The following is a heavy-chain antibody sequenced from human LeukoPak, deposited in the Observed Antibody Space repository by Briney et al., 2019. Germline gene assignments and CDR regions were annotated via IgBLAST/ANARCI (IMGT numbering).Heavy chain of an antibody. D-gene: IGHD6-13*01. Sequence: GRSLRLSCAASGFTFSSYAMHWVRQAPGKGLEWVAVISYDGSNKYYADSVKGRFTISRDNSKNTLYLQMNSLRAEDTAVYYCARDPGIAAAGPFDYWGQGTLVTVSS. J-gene: IGHJ4*02. CDR3: ARDPGIAAAGPFDY. CDR2: ISYDGSNK. V-gene: IGHV3-30-3*01. CDR1: GFTFSSYA.